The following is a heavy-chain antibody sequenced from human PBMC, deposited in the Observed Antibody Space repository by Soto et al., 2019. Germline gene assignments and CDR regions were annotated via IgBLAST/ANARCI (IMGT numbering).Heavy chain of an antibody. CDR3: ARGKGSWFGETSPYYFDY. J-gene: IGHJ4*02. V-gene: IGHV3-13*01. CDR1: GFTFSSYD. Sequence: GGSLRLSCAASGFTFSSYDMHWVRQATGKGLEWVSAIGTAGDTYYPGSVKGRFTISRENAKNSLYRQMNSLRAGDTAVYYCARGKGSWFGETSPYYFDYWGQGTLVTVSS. D-gene: IGHD3-10*01. CDR2: IGTAGDT.